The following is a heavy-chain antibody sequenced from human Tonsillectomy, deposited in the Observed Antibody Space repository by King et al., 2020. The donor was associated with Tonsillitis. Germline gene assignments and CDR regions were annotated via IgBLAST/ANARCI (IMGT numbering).Heavy chain of an antibody. CDR2: IYPGDSDT. CDR3: ARGFGRNDSGVYSH. V-gene: IGHV5-51*01. CDR1: GYNFTNYW. D-gene: IGHD3-22*01. Sequence: QLVQSGAEVKKPGESLKISCKASGYNFTNYWIGWVRQMPGKGLEWMGIIYPGDSDTRYSPSFQGQVTSSADKSISTTYLQWGSLKASDTAMYYCARGFGRNDSGVYSHWGQGTLVTVSS. J-gene: IGHJ4*02.